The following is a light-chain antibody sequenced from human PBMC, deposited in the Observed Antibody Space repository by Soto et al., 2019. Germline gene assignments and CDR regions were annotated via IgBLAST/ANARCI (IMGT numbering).Light chain of an antibody. CDR1: SGDVGGYNY. CDR3: NSYTSRYTFV. J-gene: IGLJ1*01. V-gene: IGLV2-8*01. CDR2: EVN. Sequence: QSVLTQPPSASGSPGQSVTISCTGTSGDVGGYNYVSWYQQHPGKAPKLVIFEVNKRPSGVPDRFSGSKSGNTASLTISGLQPEDEADYYCNSYTSRYTFVLGTGTKATV.